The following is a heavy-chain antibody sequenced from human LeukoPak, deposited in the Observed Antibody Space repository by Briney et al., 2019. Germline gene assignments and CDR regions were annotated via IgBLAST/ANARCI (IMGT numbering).Heavy chain of an antibody. Sequence: PGGSLRLSCAGSGFTVTTHYMSWVRQAPGKGLEWVSTLDLGGNTYYTDSVKGRFTVSRDRSKNTLDPHMQSLRDEDTAAYYCAAYIVGVPHWGQGALVTVSS. CDR2: LDLGGNT. V-gene: IGHV3-53*01. CDR3: AAYIVGVPH. D-gene: IGHD3-22*01. CDR1: GFTVTTHY. J-gene: IGHJ4*02.